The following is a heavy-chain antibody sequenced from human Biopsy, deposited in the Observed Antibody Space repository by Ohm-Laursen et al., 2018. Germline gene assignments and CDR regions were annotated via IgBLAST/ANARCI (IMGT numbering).Heavy chain of an antibody. Sequence: GTLSLTCAVDGGSFSGYDWTWIRQPPGKGLEWVGEFSHTGTTIYNPSLKSRVTISVDTSTNQFSLKVSSVTAADTALYFCARHPTGFWFDPWGHGTLVTVSS. CDR2: FSHTGTT. J-gene: IGHJ5*02. CDR1: GGSFSGYD. CDR3: ARHPTGFWFDP. V-gene: IGHV4-34*01.